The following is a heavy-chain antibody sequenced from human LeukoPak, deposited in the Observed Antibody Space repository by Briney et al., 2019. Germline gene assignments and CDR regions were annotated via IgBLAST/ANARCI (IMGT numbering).Heavy chain of an antibody. D-gene: IGHD4-17*01. CDR3: ARGEDYGDYVFDY. CDR1: GYSISSSSYY. V-gene: IGHV4-39*07. Sequence: SETLSLTCTVSGYSISSSSYYWGWIRQPPGKGLEWIGSIYYSGSTYYNPSLKSRVTISVDTSKNQFSLKLSSVTAADTAVYYCARGEDYGDYVFDYWGQGTLVTVSS. CDR2: IYYSGST. J-gene: IGHJ4*02.